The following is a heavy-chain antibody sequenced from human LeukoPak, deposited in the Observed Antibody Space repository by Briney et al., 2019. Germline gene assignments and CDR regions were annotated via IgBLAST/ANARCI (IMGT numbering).Heavy chain of an antibody. V-gene: IGHV4-59*08. D-gene: IGHD2-8*01. J-gene: IGHJ4*02. CDR1: GGSISSYY. CDR3: ARQHCTSGVCYTGY. CDR2: IYYSGST. Sequence: PSETLSLTCTVSGGSISSYYWSWIRQPPGKGLEWIGYIYYSGSTNYNPSLKSRVTISVDTSKNQFSLKLSSVTAADAAVYYCARQHCTSGVCYTGYWGQGTLVTVPS.